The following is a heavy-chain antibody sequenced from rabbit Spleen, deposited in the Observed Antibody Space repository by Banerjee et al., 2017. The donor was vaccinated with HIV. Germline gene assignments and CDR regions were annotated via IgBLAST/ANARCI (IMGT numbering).Heavy chain of an antibody. CDR3: ARDLTGVIGWNFGW. D-gene: IGHD4-1*01. CDR1: GFSFSNKAV. V-gene: IGHV1S40*01. J-gene: IGHJ6*01. Sequence: QSSEESGGGLVKPGTSLTLTCTASGFSFSNKAVMCWVRQAPGKGLEWIGYIDPIFGRTYYASWVNGRFTISSHNAQNTLYLQLNSLTAADTATYFCARDLTGVIGWNFGWWGPGTLVTVS. CDR2: IDPIFGRT.